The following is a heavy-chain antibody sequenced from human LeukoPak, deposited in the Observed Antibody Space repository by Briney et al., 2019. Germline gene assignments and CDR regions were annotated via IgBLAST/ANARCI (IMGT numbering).Heavy chain of an antibody. J-gene: IGHJ4*02. CDR3: ARDSSSYFDY. CDR1: GGSISSYY. V-gene: IGHV4-59*12. D-gene: IGHD6-6*01. Sequence: SETLSLTCTVSGGSISSYYWSWIRQPPGKGLEWIGYIYYSGSTNYNPSLKSRVTISVDTSKNQFSLKLSSVTAADTAVYYCARDSSSYFDYWGQGTLVTVSS. CDR2: IYYSGST.